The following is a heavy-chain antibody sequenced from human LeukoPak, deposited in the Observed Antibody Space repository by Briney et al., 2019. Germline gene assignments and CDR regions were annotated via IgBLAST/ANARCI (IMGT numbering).Heavy chain of an antibody. CDR3: ARGRSTAVAGNLNHY. J-gene: IGHJ4*02. V-gene: IGHV1-2*02. CDR2: INPKSGDT. D-gene: IGHD6-19*01. CDR1: GYTFTDYF. Sequence: ASVKVSCMTSGYTFTDYFMHWVRQAPGQGLEWMGWINPKSGDTKDAQKFQGRVTMTRDTSISAAYMELSGLTSDDTAVYYCARGRSTAVAGNLNHYWGQGTLVTVSS.